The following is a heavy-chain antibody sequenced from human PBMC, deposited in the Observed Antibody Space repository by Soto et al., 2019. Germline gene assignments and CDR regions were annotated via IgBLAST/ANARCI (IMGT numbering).Heavy chain of an antibody. J-gene: IGHJ3*02. D-gene: IGHD3-22*01. CDR1: GGSISSDHYY. CDR2: IYYSGGT. CDR3: ARVNYYGSSGFFSHAFDI. V-gene: IGHV4-30-4*01. Sequence: SETLSLTCTVSGGSISSDHYYWSWIRQPPGKGLEWIGYIYYSGGTYYNPSLRSRVTISIDTSKNQFSLKLSSVTAADTDVFYCARVNYYGSSGFFSHAFDIWGQGTMVTVSS.